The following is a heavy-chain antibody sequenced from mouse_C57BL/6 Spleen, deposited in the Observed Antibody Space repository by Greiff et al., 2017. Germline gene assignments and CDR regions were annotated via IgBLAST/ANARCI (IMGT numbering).Heavy chain of an antibody. V-gene: IGHV1-82*01. Sequence: QVQLQQSGPELVKPGASVKISCKASGYAFSSSWMNWVKQRPGKGLEWIGRIYPGDGDTNYNGKFKGKATLTADKSSSTAYMQLSSLTSEDSAVYFCARSSMDDWGQGTSVTVSS. J-gene: IGHJ4*01. CDR2: IYPGDGDT. CDR1: GYAFSSSW. CDR3: ARSSMDD.